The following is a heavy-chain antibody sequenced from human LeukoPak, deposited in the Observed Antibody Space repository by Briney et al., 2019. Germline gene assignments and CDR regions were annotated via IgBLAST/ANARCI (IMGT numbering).Heavy chain of an antibody. V-gene: IGHV4-39*01. Sequence: PSETLPLTCTVSGGSISSSSYYWGWIRQPPGKGLEWIGSIYYSGSTYYNPSLKSRVTISVDTSKNQFSLKLSSVTAADTAVYYCARLNIVVVPAASVDIWGQGTMVTVSS. CDR2: IYYSGST. D-gene: IGHD2-2*01. J-gene: IGHJ3*02. CDR1: GGSISSSSYY. CDR3: ARLNIVVVPAASVDI.